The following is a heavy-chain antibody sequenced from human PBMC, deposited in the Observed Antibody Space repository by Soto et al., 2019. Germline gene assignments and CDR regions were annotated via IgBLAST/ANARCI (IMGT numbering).Heavy chain of an antibody. V-gene: IGHV1-69*13. J-gene: IGHJ4*02. D-gene: IGHD5-18*01. CDR1: GGTFSSYA. CDR3: ARAYGYRFVFDY. CDR2: IIPIFGTA. Sequence: GASVKVSCKASGGTFSSYAISWVRQAPGQGLEWMGGIIPIFGTANYAQKFQGRVTITADESTSTAYMELSSLRSEDTAVYYCARAYGYRFVFDYWGQGTLVTVSS.